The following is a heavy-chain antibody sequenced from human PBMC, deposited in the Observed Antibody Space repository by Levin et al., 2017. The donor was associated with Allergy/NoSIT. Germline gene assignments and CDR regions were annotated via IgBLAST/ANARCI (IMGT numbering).Heavy chain of an antibody. CDR2: INHSGST. Sequence: SSETLSLTCAVYGGSFSGHYWSWIRQPPGKGLEWIGEINHSGSTKYNPSLKSRVTISVDTSKNQISLKLSSVTAADTAVYYCARGRSERGYWYFDLWGRGTLVTVSS. CDR1: GGSFSGHY. V-gene: IGHV4-34*01. J-gene: IGHJ2*01. D-gene: IGHD3-10*01. CDR3: ARGRSERGYWYFDL.